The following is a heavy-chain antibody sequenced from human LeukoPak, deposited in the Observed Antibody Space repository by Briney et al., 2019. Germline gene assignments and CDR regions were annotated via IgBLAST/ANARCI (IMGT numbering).Heavy chain of an antibody. V-gene: IGHV3-30*02. J-gene: IGHJ4*02. CDR1: GFTFDTYG. CDR2: IRDDGRHE. Sequence: LPGGSLRLSCAASGFTFDTYGMHWVRQAPGKGLEWVSFIRDDGRHEYYADSVKGRFTVSRDNSRNTLYLQMNNLRIEDSAVYYCTKAPLMSCTGAFCYPFDSWGQGVLVTVSS. D-gene: IGHD2-8*02. CDR3: TKAPLMSCTGAFCYPFDS.